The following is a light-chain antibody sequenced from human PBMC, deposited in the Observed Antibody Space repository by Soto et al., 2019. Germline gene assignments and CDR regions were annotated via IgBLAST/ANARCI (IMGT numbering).Light chain of an antibody. CDR1: SSDIGIYNF. CDR2: NVY. V-gene: IGLV2-14*03. J-gene: IGLJ3*02. Sequence: QSALTQPASVSGSPGQSITIFCTGTSSDIGIYNFVSWYQQHPGKAPKLMIYNVYSRPSGVSSRFSGSKSGNTASLTISWLQAEDEADYYCQAYDYSLTAFVFGGGTKLTVL. CDR3: QAYDYSLTAFV.